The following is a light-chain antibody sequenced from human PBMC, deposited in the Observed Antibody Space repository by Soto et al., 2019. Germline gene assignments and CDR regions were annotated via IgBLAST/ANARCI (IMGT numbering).Light chain of an antibody. Sequence: ILMTQSPATLSVSPGERATLSCRASQSVSNNLAWYQQNPGQPPRPLIYDAPTRATGIPARFSGSGSGTEFTLTISGLQSEDFAVYYCQQYNNWPPWTFGQGTKVEIK. CDR3: QQYNNWPPWT. CDR2: DAP. CDR1: QSVSNN. V-gene: IGKV3-15*01. J-gene: IGKJ1*01.